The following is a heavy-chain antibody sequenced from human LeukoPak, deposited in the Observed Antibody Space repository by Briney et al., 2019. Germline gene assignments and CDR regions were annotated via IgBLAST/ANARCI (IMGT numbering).Heavy chain of an antibody. CDR2: ISSSSSYI. CDR3: ARDGYCSGGSCYYLDY. J-gene: IGHJ4*02. V-gene: IGHV3-21*01. Sequence: GGSLRLSCAASGFTFSSYSMNWVRQAPGKGLEWVSSISSSSSYIYYADSVKGRFTISRDNAKNSLYLQMNSLRAEDTAAYYCARDGYCSGGSCYYLDYWGQGTLVTVSS. CDR1: GFTFSSYS. D-gene: IGHD2-15*01.